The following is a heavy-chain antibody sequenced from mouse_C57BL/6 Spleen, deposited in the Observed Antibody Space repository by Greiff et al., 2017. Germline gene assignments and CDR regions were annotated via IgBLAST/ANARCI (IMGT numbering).Heavy chain of an antibody. CDR1: GYSFTDYN. CDR3: ARGKNYYGSRGNYFDY. CDR2: INPNYGTT. V-gene: IGHV1-39*01. J-gene: IGHJ2*01. Sequence: EVQRVESGPELVKPGASVKISCKASGYSFTDYNMNWVKQSNGKSLEWIGVINPNYGTTSYNQKFKGKATLTVDQSSSTAYMQLNSLTSEDSAVYYCARGKNYYGSRGNYFDYWGQGTTLTVSS. D-gene: IGHD1-1*01.